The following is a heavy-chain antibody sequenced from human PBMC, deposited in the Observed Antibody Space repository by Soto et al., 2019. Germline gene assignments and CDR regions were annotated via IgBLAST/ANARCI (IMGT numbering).Heavy chain of an antibody. V-gene: IGHV4-31*03. CDR1: GGSISSGGYY. CDR2: IYYSGST. CDR3: ARDDSGITTLDS. Sequence: QVQLQESGPGLVKPSQTLSLTCTVSGGSISSGGYYWSWIRQHPGKGLEWIGYIYYSGSTYYSPSLKSRVTISLDTSKNQFSLKLSSVTAAQTAVYYCARDDSGITTLDSWGEGTLVTVSS. J-gene: IGHJ4*02. D-gene: IGHD4-4*01.